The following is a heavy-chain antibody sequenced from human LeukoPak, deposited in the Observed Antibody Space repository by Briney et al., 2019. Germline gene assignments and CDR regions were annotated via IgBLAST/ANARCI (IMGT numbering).Heavy chain of an antibody. CDR2: IKQDGSET. V-gene: IGHV3-7*01. Sequence: PGGSLRLSCAASGFTFSNYWMSWVRRAPGKGLEWVANIKQDGSETYYVDSVKGRFTISRDNSKNTLYLQMNSLRAEDTAVYYCARGPKRWLQPYYFDYWGQGTLVTVSS. J-gene: IGHJ4*02. CDR3: ARGPKRWLQPYYFDY. D-gene: IGHD5-24*01. CDR1: GFTFSNYW.